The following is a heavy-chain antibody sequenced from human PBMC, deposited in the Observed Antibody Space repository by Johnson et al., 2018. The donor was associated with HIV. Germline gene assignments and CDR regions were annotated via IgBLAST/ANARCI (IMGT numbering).Heavy chain of an antibody. V-gene: IGHV3-30*18. CDR1: GFTLSNYG. CDR3: AKGRKWNDVGNDAFDI. J-gene: IGHJ3*02. CDR2: ISYDGRIP. Sequence: QVQLVESGGGVVRPGGSLRLSCATSGFTLSNYGIHWVRQAPGKGLEWVAVISYDGRIPSHADSVKGRFTIYRDNSKSTVFLQMSNLRPEDTAVYYCAKGRKWNDVGNDAFDIWGQGTMVTVSS. D-gene: IGHD1-1*01.